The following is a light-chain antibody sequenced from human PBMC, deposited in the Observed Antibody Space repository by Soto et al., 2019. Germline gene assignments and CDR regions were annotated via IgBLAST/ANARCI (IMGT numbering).Light chain of an antibody. CDR2: GAS. CDR1: QSVISNY. V-gene: IGKV3-20*01. Sequence: ETVLTQSPVTLSLSPGERATLSCRASQSVISNYLAWYQQKPGQAPRLLIYGASSRATGIPDRFIGSGSGTDFTLTVSRLEPEDFAVYYCRQFGDSRTFGGGTKVDIK. CDR3: RQFGDSRT. J-gene: IGKJ4*01.